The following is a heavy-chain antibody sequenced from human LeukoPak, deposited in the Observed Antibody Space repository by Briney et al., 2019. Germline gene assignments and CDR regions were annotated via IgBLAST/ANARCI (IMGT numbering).Heavy chain of an antibody. Sequence: SETLSLTCAVYGGSLSGYYWSWIRQSPGKGLEWIGEINHGGSINYNPSLKSRVTMSVDTSKNHFSLKLSSVTAADTVVYFCAREGRMSMGIEYWGQGTLVTVSS. J-gene: IGHJ4*02. V-gene: IGHV4-34*01. CDR1: GGSLSGYY. CDR3: AREGRMSMGIEY. CDR2: INHGGSI. D-gene: IGHD4/OR15-4a*01.